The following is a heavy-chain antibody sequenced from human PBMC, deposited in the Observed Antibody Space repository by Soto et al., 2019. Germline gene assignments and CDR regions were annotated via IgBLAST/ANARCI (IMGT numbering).Heavy chain of an antibody. J-gene: IGHJ3*02. CDR3: ARDRDYGDYKGDAFEI. CDR2: IIPIFGTA. V-gene: IGHV1-69*13. D-gene: IGHD4-17*01. CDR1: GGTFSSYA. Sequence: SVKVSCKASGGTFSSYAISWVRQAPGQGLEWMGGIIPIFGTANYAQKFQGRVTITADESTSTAYMELSSLRSEDTAVYYCARDRDYGDYKGDAFEIWGQGTMVTVSS.